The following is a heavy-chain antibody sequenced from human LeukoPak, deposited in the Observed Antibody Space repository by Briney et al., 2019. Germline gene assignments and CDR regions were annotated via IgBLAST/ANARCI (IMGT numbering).Heavy chain of an antibody. Sequence: GGSLRLSCAASGFTFSTYGMSWVRQSPGKGLEWVSAISGSASGGITNYADSVKGRFTISSDNYKNTLYLQMNSLRVEDTAVYYCANHRSAFEFWGQGTLVTVSS. V-gene: IGHV3-23*01. CDR2: ISGSASGGIT. J-gene: IGHJ4*02. CDR1: GFTFSTYG. CDR3: ANHRSAFEF. D-gene: IGHD3-10*01.